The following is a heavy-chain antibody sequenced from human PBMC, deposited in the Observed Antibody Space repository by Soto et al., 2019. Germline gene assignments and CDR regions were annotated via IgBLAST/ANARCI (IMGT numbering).Heavy chain of an antibody. CDR3: ARWIQLQVNWFDP. D-gene: IGHD5-18*01. Sequence: SQTHPLSYTVSGGNISNGDYYWSWIRKPPGKGLEWIGYIYYSGSTYYNPSLKSRVTISVDTSKNQFSLKLSSVTAADTAVYYCARWIQLQVNWFDPWGQGTLVTVSS. V-gene: IGHV4-30-4*01. CDR1: GGNISNGDYY. J-gene: IGHJ5*02. CDR2: IYYSGST.